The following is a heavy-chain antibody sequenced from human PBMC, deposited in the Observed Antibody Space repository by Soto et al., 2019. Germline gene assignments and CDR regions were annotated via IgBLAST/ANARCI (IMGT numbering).Heavy chain of an antibody. CDR2: IYYSGST. CDR3: ARQTQTPTYYYGSGSPTAYYYYGMDV. D-gene: IGHD3-10*01. J-gene: IGHJ6*02. Sequence: SETLSLTCTVSGGSISSYYWSWIRQPPGKGLEWIGYIYYSGSTNYNPSLKSRVTISVDTSKDQFSLKLSSVTAADTAVYYCARQTQTPTYYYGSGSPTAYYYYGMDVWGQGTTVTVSS. CDR1: GGSISSYY. V-gene: IGHV4-59*08.